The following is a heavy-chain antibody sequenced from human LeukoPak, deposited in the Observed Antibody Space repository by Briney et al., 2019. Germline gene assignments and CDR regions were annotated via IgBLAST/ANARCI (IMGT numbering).Heavy chain of an antibody. V-gene: IGHV1-69*05. D-gene: IGHD3-10*01. Sequence: SSVKVSCKAAGGTFSSYAISWVRQAPGQGLEWMGGIIPIFGTANYAQKFQGRVTITTDESTSTAYMELSSLRSEDTAVYYCARDNSSGPLYYYYMDVWGKGTTVTVSS. CDR1: GGTFSSYA. CDR2: IIPIFGTA. CDR3: ARDNSSGPLYYYYMDV. J-gene: IGHJ6*03.